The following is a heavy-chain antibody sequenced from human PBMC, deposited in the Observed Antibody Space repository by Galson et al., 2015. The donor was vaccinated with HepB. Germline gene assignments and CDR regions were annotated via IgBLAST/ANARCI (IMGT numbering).Heavy chain of an antibody. CDR3: ATASYDRWGGMDV. J-gene: IGHJ6*02. CDR2: FDPEDGET. V-gene: IGHV1-24*01. CDR1: GYTLTELS. D-gene: IGHD3-22*01. Sequence: SVKVSCKVSGYTLTELSMHWVRQAPGKGLEWMGGFDPEDGETIYAQKFQGRVTMTEDTSTDTAYMELSSLRSEDTTVYYCATASYDRWGGMDVWGQGTTVTVSS.